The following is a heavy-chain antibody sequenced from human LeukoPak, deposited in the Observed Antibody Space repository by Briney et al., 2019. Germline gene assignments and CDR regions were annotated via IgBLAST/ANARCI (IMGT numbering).Heavy chain of an antibody. D-gene: IGHD3-10*01. J-gene: IGHJ4*02. CDR3: ARDATRGSYYFDY. V-gene: IGHV1-2*02. Sequence: GASVKVSCKASGYTFTGYYMHWVRQAPGQGLEWMGWINPNSGGTNYAQKFQGRVTMTRDTSISTAYMELSRLRSDDTAVYYCARDATRGSYYFDYRGQGTLVTVSS. CDR2: INPNSGGT. CDR1: GYTFTGYY.